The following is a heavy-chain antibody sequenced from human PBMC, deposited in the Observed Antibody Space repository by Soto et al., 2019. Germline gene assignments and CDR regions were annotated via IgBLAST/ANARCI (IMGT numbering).Heavy chain of an antibody. J-gene: IGHJ6*02. CDR2: ISGSGGST. CDR3: ATSSWSRMYYYYGMDV. D-gene: IGHD6-13*01. V-gene: IGHV3-23*01. CDR1: GFTFISYA. Sequence: EVQLLESGGGLVQPGGSLRRSCAASGFTFISYAMSWVRQAPGKGLEWVSAISGSGGSTYYADSVKGRFTISRDNSKNTLYLQMNSLRAEDTAVYYCATSSWSRMYYYYGMDVWGQGTTVTVSS.